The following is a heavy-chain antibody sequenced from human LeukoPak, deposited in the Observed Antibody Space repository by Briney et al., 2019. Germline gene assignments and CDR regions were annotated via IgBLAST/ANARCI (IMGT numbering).Heavy chain of an antibody. CDR2: IYYSGST. CDR3: ARSIVGASDY. V-gene: IGHV4-59*08. CDR1: GGSFSGYY. Sequence: SETLSLTCAVYGGSFSGYYWSWIRQPPGKGLEWIGYIYYSGSTNYNPSLKSRVTISVDTSKNQFSLKLSSVTAADTAVYYCARSIVGASDYWGQGTLVTVSS. D-gene: IGHD1-26*01. J-gene: IGHJ4*02.